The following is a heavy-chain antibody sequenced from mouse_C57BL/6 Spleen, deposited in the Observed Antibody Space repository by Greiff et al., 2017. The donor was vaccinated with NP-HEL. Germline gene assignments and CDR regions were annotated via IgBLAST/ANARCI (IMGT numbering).Heavy chain of an antibody. CDR1: GFNITDYY. CDR3: ARSIGPNSDFDY. J-gene: IGHJ2*01. D-gene: IGHD4-1*01. V-gene: IGHV14-2*01. Sequence: VQLQQSGAELVKPGASVKLSCTASGFNITDYYMHWVKQRTEQGLEWIGRIDPEDGETKYAPKFKGKATITADTSSNTAYLQLSSLTSEDTAVYYGARSIGPNSDFDYWGQGTTLTVAS. CDR2: IDPEDGET.